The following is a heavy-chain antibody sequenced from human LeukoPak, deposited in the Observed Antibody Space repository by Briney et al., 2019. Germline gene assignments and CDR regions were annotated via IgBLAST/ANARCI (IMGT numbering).Heavy chain of an antibody. CDR3: ARWDFWSGYAADP. CDR2: IYTSGST. D-gene: IGHD3-3*01. J-gene: IGHJ5*02. Sequence: SETLSLTCTVSGGSISSGSYYWSWIRQPAGKGLEWIGRIYTSGSTNYNPSLKSRVTISVDTSKNQFSLKLSSVTAADTAVYYCARWDFWSGYAADPWGQGTLSPSPQ. CDR1: GGSISSGSYY. V-gene: IGHV4-61*02.